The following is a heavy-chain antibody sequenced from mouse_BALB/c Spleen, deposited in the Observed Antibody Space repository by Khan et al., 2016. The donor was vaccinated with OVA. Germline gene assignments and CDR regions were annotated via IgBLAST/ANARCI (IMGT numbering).Heavy chain of an antibody. J-gene: IGHJ4*01. CDR2: ISSSGST. CDR1: GYSITSDYA. Sequence: EVQLVESGPGLVKPSQSLSLTCTVTGYSITSDYAWIWIRQFPGNKLEWMGYISSSGSTNYNPALKSRISITRDTSKNQFFLQLNSVTTEDTATYYCARDGSRYNYAMDYWGQGTSVTVSS. V-gene: IGHV3-2*02. D-gene: IGHD2-3*01. CDR3: ARDGSRYNYAMDY.